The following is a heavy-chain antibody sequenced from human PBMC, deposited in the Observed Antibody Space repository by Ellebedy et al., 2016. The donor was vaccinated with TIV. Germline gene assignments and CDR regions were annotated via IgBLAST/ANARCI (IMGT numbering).Heavy chain of an antibody. J-gene: IGHJ3*02. D-gene: IGHD6-13*01. CDR2: IYYSGSP. Sequence: SETLSLTCTVSGDSISSHYWSWIRQPPGKGLEWIGNIYYSGSPTYNPPLRSRVTISVDTSKNQFSLKLSSVTAADTAVYYCARVGQQPVREDGMTDGLDIWGQGTMVTVSS. CDR1: GDSISSHY. CDR3: ARVGQQPVREDGMTDGLDI. V-gene: IGHV4-59*11.